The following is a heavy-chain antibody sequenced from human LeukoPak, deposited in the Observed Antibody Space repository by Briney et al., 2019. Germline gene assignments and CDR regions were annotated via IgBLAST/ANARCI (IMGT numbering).Heavy chain of an antibody. J-gene: IGHJ6*03. V-gene: IGHV4-34*01. D-gene: IGHD3-22*01. Sequence: PSETLSLTCAVYGGSFSGYYWGWIRQPPGKGLEWIGSIYHSGSTHYNPSLKSRVTISADTSKNQFSLKLSSVTAADTAVYYCARLLYYDSSGYQNYYYYMDVWGKGTTVTVSS. CDR1: GGSFSGYY. CDR2: IYHSGST. CDR3: ARLLYYDSSGYQNYYYYMDV.